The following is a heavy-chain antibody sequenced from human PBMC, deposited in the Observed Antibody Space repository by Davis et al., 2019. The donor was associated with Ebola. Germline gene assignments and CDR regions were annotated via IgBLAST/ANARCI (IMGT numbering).Heavy chain of an antibody. CDR1: GYSFTSYW. CDR3: ARTWFGDFDYYYYGMDV. Sequence: PGGSLRLSCKGSGYSFTSYWISWVRQMPGKGLEWMGRIDPSDSYTNYSPSFQGHVTISADKSISTAYLQWSSLKASDTAMYYCARTWFGDFDYYYYGMDVWGQGTTVTVS. CDR2: IDPSDSYT. J-gene: IGHJ6*02. D-gene: IGHD3-10*01. V-gene: IGHV5-10-1*01.